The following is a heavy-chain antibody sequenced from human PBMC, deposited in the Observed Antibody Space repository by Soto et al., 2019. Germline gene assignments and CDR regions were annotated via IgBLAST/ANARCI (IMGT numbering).Heavy chain of an antibody. CDR3: GTHPGGGGY. CDR2: IYSGGYT. J-gene: IGHJ4*02. Sequence: EVQLVESGGGLIQPGGSLRLSCAVSGFTVSNNYMSWVRQAPGKGLEGVSVIYSGGYTAYGDSVKGRFTISRDNSKNTIYPKINSRDAADPGGFYCGTHPGGGGYWGQGTLVTVSS. V-gene: IGHV3-53*01. CDR1: GFTVSNNY. D-gene: IGHD3-10*01.